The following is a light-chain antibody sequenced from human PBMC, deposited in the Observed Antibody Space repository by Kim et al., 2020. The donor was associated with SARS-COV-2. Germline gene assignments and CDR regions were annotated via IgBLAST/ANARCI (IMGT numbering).Light chain of an antibody. Sequence: SGPPGQTASITCSGDNLGDKYAYWYQQRPGQAPVLVISQNNRRPSGIPERFSGSNSGNTATLTISGTQAMDEADYYCHAWDRNTAIFGGGTQLTVL. CDR1: NLGDKY. CDR2: QNN. J-gene: IGLJ2*01. CDR3: HAWDRNTAI. V-gene: IGLV3-1*01.